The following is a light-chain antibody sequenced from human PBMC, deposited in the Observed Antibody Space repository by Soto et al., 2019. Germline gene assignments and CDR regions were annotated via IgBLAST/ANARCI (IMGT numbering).Light chain of an antibody. CDR3: QQYNSWPRT. V-gene: IGKV3-15*01. Sequence: EIVMTQSPATLSVSPGERATLSCRASQSVRNNLAWYQQKPGQAPRLLIYGASTRAIGVPSRFNGGGSGTEFTLSSSSLQSEDFVVYSCQQYNSWPRTFGQGTKLEIK. J-gene: IGKJ2*01. CDR2: GAS. CDR1: QSVRNN.